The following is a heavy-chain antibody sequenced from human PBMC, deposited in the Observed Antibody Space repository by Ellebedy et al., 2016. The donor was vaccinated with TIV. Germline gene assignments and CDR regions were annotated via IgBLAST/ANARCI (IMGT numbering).Heavy chain of an antibody. CDR3: TRTIFEKGDYYYDMDV. CDR1: GFTFGDYG. J-gene: IGHJ6*02. V-gene: IGHV3-49*03. Sequence: PGGSLRLSCTASGFTFGDYGMNRFRQAPGKGLEWVGLIRSKANGGTTEYSAPVKGRFLISRDDSKSIAYLQMNSLKSEDTAVYYCTRTIFEKGDYYYDMDVWGPGTTVTVSS. CDR2: IRSKANGGTT. D-gene: IGHD3-3*01.